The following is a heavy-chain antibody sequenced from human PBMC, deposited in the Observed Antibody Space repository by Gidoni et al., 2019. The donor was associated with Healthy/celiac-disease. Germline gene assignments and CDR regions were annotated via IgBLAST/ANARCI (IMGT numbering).Heavy chain of an antibody. CDR2: IYYSGST. CDR1: GGSISSYY. V-gene: IGHV4-59*08. J-gene: IGHJ4*02. D-gene: IGHD1-26*01. CDR3: ARQVGATVFDY. Sequence: QVQLQESGPGLVKPSETLSLTCTVSGGSISSYYWSWIRQPPGKGLEWIGYIYYSGSTNYNPSLKSRVTISVDTSKNQFSLKLSSVTAADTAVYYCARQVGATVFDYWGQGTLVTVSS.